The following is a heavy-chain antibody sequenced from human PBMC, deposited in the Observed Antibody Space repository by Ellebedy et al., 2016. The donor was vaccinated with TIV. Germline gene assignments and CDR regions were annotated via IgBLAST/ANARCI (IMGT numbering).Heavy chain of an antibody. CDR1: GFTFSNYW. V-gene: IGHV3-7*01. J-gene: IGHJ4*02. CDR2: VKQDGSEE. Sequence: GESLKISCATSGFTFSNYWMTWVRQAPGKGLEWVANVKQDGSEENYVDSVKGRFSISRDNAKNSLYVQMNSLRDEDTAVYYCARDQWLGRAYYFDSWGQGTLVTVSS. D-gene: IGHD6-19*01. CDR3: ARDQWLGRAYYFDS.